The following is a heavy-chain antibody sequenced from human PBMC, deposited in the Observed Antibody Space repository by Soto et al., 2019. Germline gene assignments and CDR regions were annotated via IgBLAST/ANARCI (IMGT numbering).Heavy chain of an antibody. CDR2: IYNDGST. D-gene: IGHD3-22*01. J-gene: IGHJ4*02. Sequence: EVQLVESGGGLVQPGGSLRLSCAVSGFTVSSNYMSWVGQAPGKGLEWVLVIYNDGSTYYADSVKGRFTISRDNSKNTLYLQMNSLRAEDTAVYYCARGGSGYYHYPFDYWGQGTLVTVSS. CDR3: ARGGSGYYHYPFDY. CDR1: GFTVSSNY. V-gene: IGHV3-66*01.